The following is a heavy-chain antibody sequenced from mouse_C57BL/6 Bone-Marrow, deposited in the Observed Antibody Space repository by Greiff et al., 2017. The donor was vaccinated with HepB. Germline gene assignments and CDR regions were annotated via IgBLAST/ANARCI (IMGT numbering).Heavy chain of an antibody. V-gene: IGHV1-81*01. Sequence: QVQLQQSGAELARPGASVKLSCKASGYTFTSYGISWVKQRTGQGLEWIGEIYPRSGNTYYNEKFKGKATLTADKSSSTAYMGLRSLTSEDSAVYFCARDEAFYYDDEFAYWGQGTLVTVSA. CDR1: GYTFTSYG. CDR3: ARDEAFYYDDEFAY. J-gene: IGHJ3*01. CDR2: IYPRSGNT. D-gene: IGHD2-4*01.